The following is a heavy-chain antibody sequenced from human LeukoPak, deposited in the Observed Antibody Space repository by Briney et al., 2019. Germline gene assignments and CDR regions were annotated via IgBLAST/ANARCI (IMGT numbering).Heavy chain of an antibody. CDR2: INPNSGGT. CDR3: ASEYCSGGSCYHSIGDY. CDR1: GYTFTSYD. V-gene: IGHV1-2*02. D-gene: IGHD2-15*01. J-gene: IGHJ4*02. Sequence: ASVKVSCKASGYTFTSYDINWVRQATGQGLEWMGWINPNSGGTNYAQKFQGRVTMTRDTSISTAYMELSRLRSDDTAVYYCASEYCSGGSCYHSIGDYWGQGTLVTVSS.